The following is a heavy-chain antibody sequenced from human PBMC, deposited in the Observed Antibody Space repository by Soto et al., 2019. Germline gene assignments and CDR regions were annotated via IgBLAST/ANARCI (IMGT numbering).Heavy chain of an antibody. CDR2: ISTSATVT. J-gene: IGHJ6*02. Sequence: EVQLVESGGGLVQPGGSVRLSCAASGFTFNNYIMNWVRQAPGKGLEWVSYISTSATVTYYADSVKGRFTISRDNAKNSLFLQMNSLRDEDTAVYYCVREWLGMDVWGQGTTVTVSS. V-gene: IGHV3-48*02. CDR1: GFTFNNYI. CDR3: VREWLGMDV. D-gene: IGHD5-12*01.